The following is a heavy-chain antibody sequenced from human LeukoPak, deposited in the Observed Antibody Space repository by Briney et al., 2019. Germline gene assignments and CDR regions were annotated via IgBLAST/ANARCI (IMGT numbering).Heavy chain of an antibody. Sequence: SETLSLTCTVSGGSISSYYWSWIRQPPGKGLEWIGYIYYSGSTNYSPSLKSRVTISVDTSKNQFSLKLSSVTAADTAVYYCARIYGDYVTGAFDIWGQGTMVTVSS. J-gene: IGHJ3*02. CDR1: GGSISSYY. D-gene: IGHD4-17*01. CDR3: ARIYGDYVTGAFDI. V-gene: IGHV4-59*01. CDR2: IYYSGST.